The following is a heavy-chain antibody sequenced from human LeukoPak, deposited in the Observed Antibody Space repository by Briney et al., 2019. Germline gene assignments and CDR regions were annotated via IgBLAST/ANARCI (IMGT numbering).Heavy chain of an antibody. V-gene: IGHV4-4*07. CDR2: IHAPGNT. CDR1: GGAISGYY. J-gene: IGHJ4*02. Sequence: SETLSLTCIVSGGAISGYYWNSIRQPAGKGLEWIGRIHAPGNTNYNSSLKSRVTMSTDTSKNQFSLKLTSVTAADTAVYYCARLSGGVIVWGQGTLVTVSS. CDR3: ARLSGGVIV. D-gene: IGHD3-16*02.